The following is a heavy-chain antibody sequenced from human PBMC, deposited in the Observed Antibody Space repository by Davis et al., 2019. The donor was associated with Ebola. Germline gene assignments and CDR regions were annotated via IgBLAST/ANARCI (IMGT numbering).Heavy chain of an antibody. Sequence: PGGSLRLSCAASGFTFSSYGMHWVRQAPGKGLEWVAVIWYDGSNKYYADSVKGRFTTSRDNSKNTLYLQMNSLRAEDTAVYYCARINSYGDFDYWGQGTLVTVSS. V-gene: IGHV3-33*01. CDR2: IWYDGSNK. D-gene: IGHD5-18*01. CDR1: GFTFSSYG. CDR3: ARINSYGDFDY. J-gene: IGHJ4*02.